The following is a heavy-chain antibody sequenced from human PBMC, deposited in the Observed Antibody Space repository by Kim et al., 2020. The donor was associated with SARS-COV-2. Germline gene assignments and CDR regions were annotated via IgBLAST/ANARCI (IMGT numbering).Heavy chain of an antibody. V-gene: IGHV1-3*01. CDR3: ARDNVVVIRMDAFDI. J-gene: IGHJ3*02. CDR2: INAGNGNT. CDR1: GYTFTSYA. D-gene: IGHD3-22*01. Sequence: ASVKVSCKPSGYTFTSYAMHWVRQAPGQRLEWMGWINAGNGNTKYSQKFQGRVTITRDTSASTAYMELSSLRSEDTAVYYCARDNVVVIRMDAFDIWGQGTMVTVSS.